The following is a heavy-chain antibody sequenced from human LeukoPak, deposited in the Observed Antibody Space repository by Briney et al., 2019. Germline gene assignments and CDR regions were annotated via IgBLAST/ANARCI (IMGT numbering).Heavy chain of an antibody. Sequence: GGSLRLSCAASRFTFSSYSMNWVRQAPGKGLEWVSLIYSGGSTYYADSVKGRFTISRDNSKNTLYLQMNSLRAEDTAVYYCARGPSGYHNIGGQGTLVTVSS. D-gene: IGHD5-12*01. CDR2: IYSGGST. CDR3: ARGPSGYHNI. V-gene: IGHV3-66*01. J-gene: IGHJ4*02. CDR1: RFTFSSYS.